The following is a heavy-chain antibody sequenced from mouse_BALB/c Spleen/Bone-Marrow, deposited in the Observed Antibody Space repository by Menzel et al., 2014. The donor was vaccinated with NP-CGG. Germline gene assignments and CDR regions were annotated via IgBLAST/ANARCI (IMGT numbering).Heavy chain of an antibody. Sequence: DVKLVESGAELVKPGASVKLSCTASGFNIKDTYMHWVKPRPEQGLEWIGRIDPANGNTKYDPKFQGKATITADTSSNTAYVQLSSLTSEDTAVYYCARYYYGFYFDYWGQGTTLTVSS. CDR2: IDPANGNT. D-gene: IGHD1-1*01. J-gene: IGHJ2*01. V-gene: IGHV14-3*02. CDR1: GFNIKDTY. CDR3: ARYYYGFYFDY.